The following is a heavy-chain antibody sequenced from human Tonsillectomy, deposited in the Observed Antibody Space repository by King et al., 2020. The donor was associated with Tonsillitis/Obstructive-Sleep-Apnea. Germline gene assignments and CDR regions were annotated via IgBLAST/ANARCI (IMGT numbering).Heavy chain of an antibody. Sequence: VQLVESGGGLVQPGGSLRLSCAASGFTVSSNYMSWVRQAPGKGLEWVSVIYSGGSTYYADSVKGRFTISRDNSKNTLYLQMNSLGAEDTAVYYCARTVDVAKKGYGGQEPLAPVSS. J-gene: IGHJ4*02. CDR1: GFTVSSNY. CDR2: IYSGGST. CDR3: ARTVDVAKKGY. V-gene: IGHV3-66*01. D-gene: IGHD5-12*01.